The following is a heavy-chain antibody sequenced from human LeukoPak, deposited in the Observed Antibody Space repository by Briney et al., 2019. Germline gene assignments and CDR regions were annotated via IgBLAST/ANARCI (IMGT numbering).Heavy chain of an antibody. D-gene: IGHD3-10*02. V-gene: IGHV3-48*03. CDR1: GFTFSSYE. CDR2: ISSSGSTI. J-gene: IGHJ6*03. CDR3: AELGITMIGGV. Sequence: GGSLRLSCAASGFTFSSYEMNWVRQAPGKGLEWCSYISSSGSTIYYAASVKGRFTISRDNAKNSLYLQMNSLRAEDTAVYYCAELGITMIGGVWGKGTTVSISS.